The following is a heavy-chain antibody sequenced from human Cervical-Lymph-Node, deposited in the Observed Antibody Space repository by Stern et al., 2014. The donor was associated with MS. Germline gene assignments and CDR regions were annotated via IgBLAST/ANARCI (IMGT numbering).Heavy chain of an antibody. CDR1: GFVFRRNW. V-gene: IGHV3-7*01. CDR2: IKEDGSEK. D-gene: IGHD3-3*01. CDR3: ARVGDFWSRYWGNYQYHAMDV. Sequence: EVQLVESGGGLVQPGGSLRLSCAASGFVFRRNWMSWVRQAPGKGLEWVANIKEDGSEKHYVDSVKGRFTISRDNARNSLSLQMNSLRAEDTAVYYCARVGDFWSRYWGNYQYHAMDVWGQGTTVTVSS. J-gene: IGHJ6*02.